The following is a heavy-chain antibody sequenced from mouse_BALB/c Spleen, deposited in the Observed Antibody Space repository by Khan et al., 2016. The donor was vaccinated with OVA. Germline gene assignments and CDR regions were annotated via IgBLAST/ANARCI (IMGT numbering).Heavy chain of an antibody. CDR1: GYSITSDYA. CDR3: ARSAYYGDWYFDV. Sequence: EVQLVESGPGLVKPSQSLSLTCTVTGYSITSDYAWNWIRQSPGNKLEWMGYISYSGSTSYNPSLKSRISITRDTSKNKFFLQLNSVTTEDTATYSVARSAYYGDWYFDVWGAGTTVTVSS. CDR2: ISYSGST. J-gene: IGHJ1*01. D-gene: IGHD1-1*02. V-gene: IGHV3-2*02.